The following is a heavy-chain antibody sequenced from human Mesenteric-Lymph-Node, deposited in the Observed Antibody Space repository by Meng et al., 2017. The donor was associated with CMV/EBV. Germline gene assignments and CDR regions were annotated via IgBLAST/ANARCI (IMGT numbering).Heavy chain of an antibody. Sequence: GESLKISCAASGFTFSTHWMHWVRQAPGEGLVWVTLIKNDGNSALYADSVRGRFTISRDNAKNTVYLQMNSLRAEDTAVYFCATGSQFYYDYWGQGTLVTAPQ. CDR1: GFTFSTHW. J-gene: IGHJ4*02. D-gene: IGHD3-3*01. V-gene: IGHV3-74*01. CDR2: IKNDGNSA. CDR3: ATGSQFYYDY.